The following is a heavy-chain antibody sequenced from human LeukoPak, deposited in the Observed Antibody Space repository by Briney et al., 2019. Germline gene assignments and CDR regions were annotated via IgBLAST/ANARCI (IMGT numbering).Heavy chain of an antibody. J-gene: IGHJ5*02. V-gene: IGHV4-34*01. CDR2: INHIGRT. Sequence: PSETQSVKCAFYGGSLSGYYWSWIRQRPRKGLEWIREINHIGRTNYNPSLKGRVTISVDTSKHQFSLKLSPVTAADTAVYYCARGRTKSDPWGQGTLVTVSS. CDR3: ARGRTKSDP. CDR1: GGSLSGYY. D-gene: IGHD1-1*01.